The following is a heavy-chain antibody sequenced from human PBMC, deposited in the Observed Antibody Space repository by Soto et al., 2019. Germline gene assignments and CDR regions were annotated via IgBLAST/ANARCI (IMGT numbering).Heavy chain of an antibody. CDR3: ASEYYDSSGYFDY. J-gene: IGHJ4*02. D-gene: IGHD3-22*01. Sequence: TSETLSLTCTVSGGSISSYYWSWIRQPPGKGLEWIGYIYYSGSTNYNPSLKSRVTISVDTSKNQFSLKLSSVTAADTAVYYCASEYYDSSGYFDYWGQGTLVTVSS. CDR2: IYYSGST. CDR1: GGSISSYY. V-gene: IGHV4-59*01.